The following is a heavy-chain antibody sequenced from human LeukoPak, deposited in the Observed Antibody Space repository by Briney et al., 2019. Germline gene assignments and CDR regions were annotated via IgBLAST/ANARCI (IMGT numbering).Heavy chain of an antibody. V-gene: IGHV3-30*18. J-gene: IGHJ4*02. CDR1: GXXFXTXG. Sequence: GGXXRXXCVXXGXXFXTXGXXWXRQAPGKGLXWXAAIAYDGSNKYYAGSLRGRFTISRDNSKNTLYLQMNSLRVEDTAVYYCAKFDGYSSGWSPDYWGQGTLVTVSS. D-gene: IGHD6-19*01. CDR2: IAYDGSNK. CDR3: AKFDGYSSGWSPDY.